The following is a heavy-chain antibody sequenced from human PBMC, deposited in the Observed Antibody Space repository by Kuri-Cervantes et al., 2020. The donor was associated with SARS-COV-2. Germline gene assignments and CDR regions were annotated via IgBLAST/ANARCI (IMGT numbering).Heavy chain of an antibody. D-gene: IGHD4-17*01. J-gene: IGHJ4*02. V-gene: IGHV1-69*04. CDR1: GGTFSSYA. CDR2: IIPIFGIA. Sequence: SVKVSCKASGGTFSSYATSWVRQAPGQGLEWMGRIIPIFGIANYAQKLQGRVTMTTDTSTSTAYMELRSLRSDDTAVYYCASWGRDMTTVTWVDYWGQGTLVTVSS. CDR3: ASWGRDMTTVTWVDY.